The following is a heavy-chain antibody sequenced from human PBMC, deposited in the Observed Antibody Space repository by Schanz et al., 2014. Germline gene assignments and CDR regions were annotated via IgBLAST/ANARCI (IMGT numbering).Heavy chain of an antibody. J-gene: IGHJ6*02. Sequence: QVQLVQSGGEVKTPGASVKVSCKASGYTFTRSGISWVRQAPGQGLEWLGRFTHISQKFQGRVTMTRDTSISTAYMELSSLRSDDTAVYYCARGGDYIVVLVAVTREYYYHAMDVWGQGTTVTVSS. CDR3: ARGGDYIVVLVAVTREYYYHAMDV. CDR2: RFT. D-gene: IGHD2-15*01. V-gene: IGHV1-18*01. CDR1: GYTFTRSG.